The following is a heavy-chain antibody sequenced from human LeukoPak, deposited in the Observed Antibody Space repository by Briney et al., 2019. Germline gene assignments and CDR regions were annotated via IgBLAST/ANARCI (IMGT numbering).Heavy chain of an antibody. D-gene: IGHD1-26*01. J-gene: IGHJ4*02. Sequence: SETLSLTCTVSGGSISSSSYYWGWIRQPPGKGLEWIGSIYYSGSTYYNPSLKSRVTISVDTSKNQFSLKLSSVTAADTAVYYCARFALGAIIDYWGQGTLVTVSS. V-gene: IGHV4-39*07. CDR3: ARFALGAIIDY. CDR1: GGSISSSSYY. CDR2: IYYSGST.